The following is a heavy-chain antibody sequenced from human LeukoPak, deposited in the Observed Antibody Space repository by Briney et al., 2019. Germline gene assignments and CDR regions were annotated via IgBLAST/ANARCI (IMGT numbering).Heavy chain of an antibody. J-gene: IGHJ5*02. Sequence: GASVKVSCKASGYTFTGYYMHWLRQAPGQGLEWMGWINPNSGGTNYAQKFQGRVTMTRDTSISTAYMELSRLRSDDTAVYYCARAPIAVHNWFDPWGQGTLVTVSS. V-gene: IGHV1-2*02. CDR3: ARAPIAVHNWFDP. CDR1: GYTFTGYY. D-gene: IGHD6-19*01. CDR2: INPNSGGT.